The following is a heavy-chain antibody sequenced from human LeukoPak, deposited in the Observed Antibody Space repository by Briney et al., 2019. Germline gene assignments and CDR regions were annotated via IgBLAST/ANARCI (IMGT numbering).Heavy chain of an antibody. CDR3: AKSAAVVKGDFDY. D-gene: IGHD2-21*01. CDR1: GFTFSSYA. J-gene: IGHJ4*02. CDR2: ISGSGDST. Sequence: GGSLRLSCAASGFTFSSYAMSWVRQGPGKGLEWVSAISGSGDSTHYADSVKGRLTISRDNSKNTLYLQMNSLRAEEDTAVYYCAKSAAVVKGDFDYWGQGTLVTVSS. V-gene: IGHV3-23*01.